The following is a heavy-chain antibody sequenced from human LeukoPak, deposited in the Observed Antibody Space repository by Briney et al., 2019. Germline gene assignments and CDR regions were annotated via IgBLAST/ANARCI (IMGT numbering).Heavy chain of an antibody. CDR2: IKQDGSEK. V-gene: IGHV3-7*03. CDR3: ARVGSGWYPNWFDP. D-gene: IGHD6-19*01. J-gene: IGHJ5*02. Sequence: GGSLRLSCAASGFTFSSYYMNWVRQTPGKGLEWVANIKQDGSEKYYVDSVKGRFTISRDNAKNSLYLQMNSLRAEDTAVYYCARVGSGWYPNWFDPWGQGTLVTVSS. CDR1: GFTFSSYY.